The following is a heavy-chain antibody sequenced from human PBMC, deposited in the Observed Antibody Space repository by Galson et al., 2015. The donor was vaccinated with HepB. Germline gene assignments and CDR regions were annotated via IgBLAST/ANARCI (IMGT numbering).Heavy chain of an antibody. CDR2: IYSGGST. CDR3: AREASLCSSTSGYNDYYGMDV. V-gene: IGHV3-66*01. Sequence: SLRLSCAASGFTVSSNYMSWVRQAPGKGLEWVSVIYSGGSTYYADSVKGRFTIPRDNSKNTLYLQMNSLRAEDTAVYYCAREASLCSSTSGYNDYYGMDVWGQGTTVTVSS. J-gene: IGHJ6*02. D-gene: IGHD2-2*02. CDR1: GFTVSSNY.